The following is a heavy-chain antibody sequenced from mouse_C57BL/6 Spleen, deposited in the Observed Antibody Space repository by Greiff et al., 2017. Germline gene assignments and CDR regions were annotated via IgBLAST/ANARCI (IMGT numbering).Heavy chain of an antibody. J-gene: IGHJ4*01. CDR1: GYAFSSSW. V-gene: IGHV1-82*01. Sequence: LQESGPELVKPGASVKISCKASGYAFSSSWMNWVKQRPGKGLEWIGRIYPGDGDTNYNGKFKGKATLTADKSSSTAYMQLSSLTSEDSAVXFCARFEEYYAMDYWGQGTSVTVSS. CDR2: IYPGDGDT. CDR3: ARFEEYYAMDY.